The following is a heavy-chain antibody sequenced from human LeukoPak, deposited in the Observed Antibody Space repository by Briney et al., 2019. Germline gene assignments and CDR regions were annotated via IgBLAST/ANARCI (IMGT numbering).Heavy chain of an antibody. CDR3: ARHKDYYDSSGYYYIGWSFDY. CDR1: GGSFSGYY. CDR2: INHSGST. Sequence: SETLSLICAVYGGSFSGYYWSWIRQPPGEGLEWIGEINHSGSTNDNPSLKSRVSISVDMSRNQVSLKLSSVTAADTAVYYCARHKDYYDSSGYYYIGWSFDYWGQGTLVTVSS. J-gene: IGHJ4*02. D-gene: IGHD3-22*01. V-gene: IGHV4-34*01.